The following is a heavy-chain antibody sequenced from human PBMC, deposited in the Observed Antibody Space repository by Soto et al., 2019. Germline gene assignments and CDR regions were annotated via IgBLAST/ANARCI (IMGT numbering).Heavy chain of an antibody. D-gene: IGHD1-26*01. CDR1: GESLNYFY. J-gene: IGHJ5*02. Sequence: QVQLQQWGAGLLKPSETLSLTCAVYGESLNYFYWSWIRQAPGKGLEWIGEFYDGGSINYNPSLKCRVTIAAATSKNQFSLRVTSVTAADTAIYYCARGKWADRFANWGQGTLVTVSS. CDR2: FYDGGSI. CDR3: ARGKWADRFAN. V-gene: IGHV4-34*01.